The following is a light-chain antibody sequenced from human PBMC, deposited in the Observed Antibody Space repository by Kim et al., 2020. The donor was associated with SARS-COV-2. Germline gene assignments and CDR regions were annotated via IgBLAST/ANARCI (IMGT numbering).Light chain of an antibody. CDR2: QDS. CDR1: KLGDEY. Sequence: SYELTQPPSVSVSPGQTASITCFGDKLGDEYACWYQQKPGQSPVLVIYQDSKRPSGIPERFSGSNSGNTATLTISGTQAMDEADYYCQAWDSSTVVFGGG. J-gene: IGLJ2*01. CDR3: QAWDSSTVV. V-gene: IGLV3-1*01.